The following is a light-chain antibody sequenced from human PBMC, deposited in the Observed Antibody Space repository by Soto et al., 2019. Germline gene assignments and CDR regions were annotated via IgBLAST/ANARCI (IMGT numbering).Light chain of an antibody. V-gene: IGKV3-15*01. CDR3: QQLTDWPPQWT. J-gene: IGKJ1*01. CDR2: GAS. Sequence: EIVMTQSPATLSVSPGGRATLSCRASQSISDTLAWYQQKPGQAPRLLIYGASTRATGIPARFSGSGSGTDFTLTISSLEPEDFAVYYCQQLTDWPPQWTFGQGTKVEIK. CDR1: QSISDT.